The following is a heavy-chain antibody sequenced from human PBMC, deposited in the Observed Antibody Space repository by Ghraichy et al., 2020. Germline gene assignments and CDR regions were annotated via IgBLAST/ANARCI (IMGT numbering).Heavy chain of an antibody. J-gene: IGHJ6*02. Sequence: SETLSLTCAVYGGSFSGYYWSWIRQPPGKGLEWIGEINHSGSTNYNPSLKSRVTISVDTSKNQFSLKLSSVTAADTAVYYCARSRGWAAYYYYGMDVWGQGTTVTVSS. CDR2: INHSGST. D-gene: IGHD3-16*01. CDR1: GGSFSGYY. V-gene: IGHV4-34*01. CDR3: ARSRGWAAYYYYGMDV.